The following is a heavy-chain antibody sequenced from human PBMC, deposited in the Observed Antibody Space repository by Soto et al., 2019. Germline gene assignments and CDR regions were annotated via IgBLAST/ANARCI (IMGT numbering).Heavy chain of an antibody. CDR2: LIPTFGTA. V-gene: IGHV1-69*01. CDR3: ARVGDRYFHVTSHGRYYYYGIDF. J-gene: IGHJ6*02. CDR1: GGTFSSYA. D-gene: IGHD3-9*01. Sequence: QVQLGQSGPAVKKPGSSVKVSCKASGGTFSSYAISWVRQAPGQGLEWMGGLIPTFGTANYAQKFQGRVTITADESTSTGYMDLSSLRFEDTAVYDCARVGDRYFHVTSHGRYYYYGIDFWGQGTKVTGSS.